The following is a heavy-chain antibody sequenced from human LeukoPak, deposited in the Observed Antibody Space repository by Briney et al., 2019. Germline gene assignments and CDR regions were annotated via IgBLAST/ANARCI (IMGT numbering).Heavy chain of an antibody. J-gene: IGHJ4*02. Sequence: PSETLSLTCAVYGGSFSGYYWSWIRQPPGKGLEWIGEINHSGSTNYNPSLKSRVTISVDTSKNQFSLKLSSVTAADTAVYYCARYPWGSSGYYVFDYWGQETLVTVSS. D-gene: IGHD3-22*01. CDR3: ARYPWGSSGYYVFDY. CDR2: INHSGST. CDR1: GGSFSGYY. V-gene: IGHV4-34*01.